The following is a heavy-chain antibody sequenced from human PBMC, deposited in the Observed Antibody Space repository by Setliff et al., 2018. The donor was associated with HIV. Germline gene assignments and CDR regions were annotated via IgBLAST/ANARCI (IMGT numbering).Heavy chain of an antibody. CDR1: GFTFSSYG. CDR2: IRYDDTYK. D-gene: IGHD2-8*01. Sequence: GGSLRLSCATSGFTFSSYGMHWVRQAPGKGLEWVAFIRYDDTYKFYADSLKGRFTISRDNSKNTLFLQVNSLRVEDTAVYYCARDKGPNLLDYWGQGTLVTVSS. CDR3: ARDKGPNLLDY. V-gene: IGHV3-30*02. J-gene: IGHJ4*02.